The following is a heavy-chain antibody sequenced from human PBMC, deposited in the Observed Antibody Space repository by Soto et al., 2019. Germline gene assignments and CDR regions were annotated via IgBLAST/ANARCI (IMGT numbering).Heavy chain of an antibody. V-gene: IGHV4-59*01. CDR2: IYYSGST. J-gene: IGHJ4*02. Sequence: QVQLQESGPGLVKPSETLSLTCTVSGGSISSYYWSWIRQPPGKGLEWIGYIYYSGSTNYNPSLKSRVTISVATSKNQFSLKLSSVTAADTAVYYCARDAYDSSGLIFDYWGQGTLVTVSS. CDR1: GGSISSYY. CDR3: ARDAYDSSGLIFDY. D-gene: IGHD3-22*01.